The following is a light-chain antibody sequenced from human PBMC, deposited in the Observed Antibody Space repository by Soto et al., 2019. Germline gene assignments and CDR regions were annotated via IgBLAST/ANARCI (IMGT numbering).Light chain of an antibody. CDR2: AAS. CDR1: QGISNY. CDR3: QKYNSAPWT. J-gene: IGKJ1*01. Sequence: DIPMTQSPSSLYASVGDRVTITCRASQGISNYLAWYQQKPGKVPKLLIHAASTLQSGVPSRYSGSGSGTDFTLTISSLQPEDGATYYCQKYNSAPWTCGQGTKVEVK. V-gene: IGKV1-27*01.